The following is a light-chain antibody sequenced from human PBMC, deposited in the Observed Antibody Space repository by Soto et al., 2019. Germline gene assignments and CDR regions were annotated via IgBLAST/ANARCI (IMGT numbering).Light chain of an antibody. J-gene: IGLJ1*01. CDR2: AVS. Sequence: QSALTQPASVSGSPGQSITISCTGTSSDFGGYNFVSWYQHRPGKAPKLMIYAVSNRPSGVSNRFSGSKSGNTASLTISGLQDEDEDDYYCCSYTSYSPYVFGTGTKGTVL. CDR3: CSYTSYSPYV. CDR1: SSDFGGYNF. V-gene: IGLV2-14*01.